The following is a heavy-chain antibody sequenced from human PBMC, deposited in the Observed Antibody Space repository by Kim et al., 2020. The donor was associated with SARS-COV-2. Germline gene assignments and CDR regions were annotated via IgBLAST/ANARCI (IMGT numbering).Heavy chain of an antibody. Sequence: PSVKVSCKASGGTFSSYAISWVRQAPGQGLEWMGGIIPIFGTANYAQKFQGRVTITADESTSTAYMELSSLRSEDTAVYYCARDGGYYYDSSGYYGGMDVWGQGTTVTVSS. V-gene: IGHV1-69*13. CDR3: ARDGGYYYDSSGYYGGMDV. CDR1: GGTFSSYA. D-gene: IGHD3-22*01. CDR2: IIPIFGTA. J-gene: IGHJ6*02.